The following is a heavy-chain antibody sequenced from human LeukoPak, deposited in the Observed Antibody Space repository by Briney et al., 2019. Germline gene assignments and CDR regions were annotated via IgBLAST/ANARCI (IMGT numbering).Heavy chain of an antibody. D-gene: IGHD3-10*01. V-gene: IGHV1-2*02. CDR3: ARSSGGSYWFDP. CDR2: INPNSGGT. J-gene: IGHJ5*02. CDR1: GYTFTGYY. Sequence: ASVKVSCKVSGYTFTGYYMHWVRQAPGQGLEWMGWINPNSGGTNYAQKFQGRVTMTRDTSISTAYMELSRLRSDDTAVYYCARSSGGSYWFDPWGQGTLVTVSS.